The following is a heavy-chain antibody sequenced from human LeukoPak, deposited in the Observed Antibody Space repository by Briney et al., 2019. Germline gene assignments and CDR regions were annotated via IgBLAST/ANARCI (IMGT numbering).Heavy chain of an antibody. V-gene: IGHV3-48*02. J-gene: IGHJ4*02. D-gene: IGHD4-17*01. CDR3: ARGRYGDYLFDC. Sequence: PGGSLRLSCAVSGFTFSSYAMNWVRQAPGKGLEWVSYLSGSSSTIYYADSVKGRFTISRDNAKNSLFLQMNSLGDEDTAVYYCARGRYGDYLFDCWDQGTLVTVSS. CDR1: GFTFSSYA. CDR2: LSGSSSTI.